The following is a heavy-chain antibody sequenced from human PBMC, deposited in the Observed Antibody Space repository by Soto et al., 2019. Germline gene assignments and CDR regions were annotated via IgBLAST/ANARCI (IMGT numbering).Heavy chain of an antibody. V-gene: IGHV4-30-4*01. CDR3: ARAIKLEYYYVH. Sequence: LSLTCTVSGGSISSGDYYWSWIRQPPGKGLEWIGYIYYSGSTYYNPSLKSQVTISVDTSKNQFSLKLSSVTAADTAVYYCARAIKLEYYYVHWGQGTLVTVSS. CDR2: IYYSGST. D-gene: IGHD3-10*02. J-gene: IGHJ4*02. CDR1: GGSISSGDYY.